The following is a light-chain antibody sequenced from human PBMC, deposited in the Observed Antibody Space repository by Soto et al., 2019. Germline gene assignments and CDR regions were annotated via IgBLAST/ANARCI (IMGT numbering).Light chain of an antibody. J-gene: IGKJ3*01. Sequence: ENVLTQSPGTLSLSPGERATLSYRAGQSVNNNFLAWYQQKPGQVPSLLIFGASSRATGIPDRFSGGGSGKDFTLTISRLEPEDSAVYYCQHYGSSPFTFGPGTKVQIK. V-gene: IGKV3-20*01. CDR3: QHYGSSPFT. CDR1: QSVNNNF. CDR2: GAS.